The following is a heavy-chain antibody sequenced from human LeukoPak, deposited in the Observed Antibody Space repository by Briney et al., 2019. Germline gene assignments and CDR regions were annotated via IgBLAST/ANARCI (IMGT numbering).Heavy chain of an antibody. CDR3: AKAGVLTLVRGVIVDY. CDR2: ISGSGDGT. CDR1: GFTFNGYA. D-gene: IGHD3-10*01. V-gene: IGHV3-23*01. Sequence: PGVSLRLSYPASGFTFNGYAMSRVRQDPGNGLEWVSAISGSGDGTYYADSVKGRFTISRDNSKNTMFLQMNSLRAEDTAVYYCAKAGVLTLVRGVIVDYWGQGTLVTVYS. J-gene: IGHJ4*02.